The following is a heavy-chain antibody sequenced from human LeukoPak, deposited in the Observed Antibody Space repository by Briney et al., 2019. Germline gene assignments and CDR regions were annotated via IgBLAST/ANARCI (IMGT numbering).Heavy chain of an antibody. Sequence: PGGSLRLSCAASGFTSNSYAMSWVRQAPGKGLEWVSTISGGDNNTYYADSVKGRSTISRDNSKNTVYLQVNSLRADDTAVYYCAKSPYDHWGQGTLVTVSS. CDR2: ISGGDNNT. CDR1: GFTSNSYA. J-gene: IGHJ4*02. V-gene: IGHV3-23*01. CDR3: AKSPYDH.